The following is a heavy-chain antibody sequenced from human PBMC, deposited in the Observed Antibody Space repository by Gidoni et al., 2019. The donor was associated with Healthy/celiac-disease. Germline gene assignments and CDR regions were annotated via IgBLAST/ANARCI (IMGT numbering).Heavy chain of an antibody. Sequence: EVQLVESGGGLVKPGGSLRLSCAAAGFTFRNAWMSWVRQAPGKGLEWVGRIKSKTDGGTTDYAAPVKGRFTISRDDSKNTLYLQMNSLKTEDTAVYYCTTGDCSGGSCRDYWGQGTLVTVSS. CDR2: IKSKTDGGTT. J-gene: IGHJ4*02. CDR3: TTGDCSGGSCRDY. CDR1: GFTFRNAW. D-gene: IGHD2-15*01. V-gene: IGHV3-15*01.